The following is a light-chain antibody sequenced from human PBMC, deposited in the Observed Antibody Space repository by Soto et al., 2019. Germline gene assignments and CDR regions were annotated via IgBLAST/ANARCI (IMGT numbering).Light chain of an antibody. Sequence: SPSTLSHSPWERATLYCRASQSVGANLAWYQQRPGQAPRLLIFDASTRATGIPARFSGSGSGTEFILSISSLQSEDCAIYYCKHYISGAAIAFGQGTRLETK. V-gene: IGKV3-15*01. J-gene: IGKJ5*01. CDR2: DAS. CDR1: QSVGAN. CDR3: KHYISGAAIA.